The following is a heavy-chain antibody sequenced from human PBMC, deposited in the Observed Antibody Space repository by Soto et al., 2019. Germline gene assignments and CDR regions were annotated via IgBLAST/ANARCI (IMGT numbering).Heavy chain of an antibody. Sequence: PGGSLRLSCAASGFTFNHYGMHCVRQAPGKGLEWVALIWHDGSNKGYADSVKGRFTISRDNSKNTVNLQMNSLRVEDTAVYYCTGAAIRGELLEYWGQGTQLTVSS. CDR1: GFTFNHYG. CDR3: TGAAIRGELLEY. V-gene: IGHV3-33*01. D-gene: IGHD1-26*01. J-gene: IGHJ4*02. CDR2: IWHDGSNK.